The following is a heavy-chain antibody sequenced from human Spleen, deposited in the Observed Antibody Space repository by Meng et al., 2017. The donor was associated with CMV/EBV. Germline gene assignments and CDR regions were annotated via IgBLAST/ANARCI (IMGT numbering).Heavy chain of an antibody. Sequence: ASVKVSCKASGYTFRRYGVSWVRQAPGQGLEWMGWISAYNDNIDYAQNLQGRVTMTTDTSTNTAYMDLRSLTSDDTAVYYCAREVPSVAGFDYWGQGTRVTVSS. CDR2: ISAYNDNI. CDR1: GYTFRRYG. J-gene: IGHJ4*02. D-gene: IGHD6-19*01. V-gene: IGHV1-18*01. CDR3: AREVPSVAGFDY.